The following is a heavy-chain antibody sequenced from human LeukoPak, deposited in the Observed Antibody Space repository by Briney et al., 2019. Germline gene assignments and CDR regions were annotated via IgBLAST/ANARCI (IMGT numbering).Heavy chain of an antibody. J-gene: IGHJ4*02. CDR2: ISSSGSTI. Sequence: PGGSLTLSCAASGFTFSDYYMSWIRQAPGKGLEWVSYISSSGSTIYYADSVKGRFTISRDNAKNSLYLQMNSLRAEDTAVYYCAPRAPYYYDSSGYYYGWGQGTLVTVSS. CDR1: GFTFSDYY. V-gene: IGHV3-11*04. D-gene: IGHD3-22*01. CDR3: APRAPYYYDSSGYYYG.